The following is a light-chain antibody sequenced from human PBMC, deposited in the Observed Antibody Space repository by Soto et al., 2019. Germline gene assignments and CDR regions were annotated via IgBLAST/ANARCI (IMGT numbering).Light chain of an antibody. CDR2: KTS. Sequence: DIQMTQSPSTLSASAGDRVTITCRASQSFSTWLAWYQQKPGKAPNLLIYKTSILESGVPSRFSGSGSGTEFTLTISSLQPDDFATYYCQQYNSNPLTFGGGTKVEIK. V-gene: IGKV1-5*03. CDR3: QQYNSNPLT. J-gene: IGKJ4*01. CDR1: QSFSTW.